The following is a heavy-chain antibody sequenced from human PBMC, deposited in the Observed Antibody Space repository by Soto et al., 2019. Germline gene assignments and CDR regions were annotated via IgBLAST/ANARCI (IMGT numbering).Heavy chain of an antibody. CDR3: AKEVVTATFYYYGMDV. D-gene: IGHD2-21*02. J-gene: IGHJ6*02. CDR2: ISYDGSNK. Sequence: GGSLRLSCAASGFTFSSYAMSWVRQAPGKGLEWVAVISYDGSNKYYADSVKGRFTISRDNSKNTLYLQMNSLRAEDTAVYYCAKEVVTATFYYYGMDVWGQGTTVTVSS. CDR1: GFTFSSYA. V-gene: IGHV3-30*18.